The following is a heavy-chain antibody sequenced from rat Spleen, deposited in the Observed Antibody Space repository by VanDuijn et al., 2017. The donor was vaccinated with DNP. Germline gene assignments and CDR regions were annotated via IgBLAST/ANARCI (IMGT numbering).Heavy chain of an antibody. D-gene: IGHD1-7*01. J-gene: IGHJ3*01. CDR1: GFSLSSYH. Sequence: QVQLRESGPGLVQPSQTLSLTCTVSGFSLSSYHVHWIRQPPGKGLEWMGVVWSNGDTSYDSTLKSRLSISRDTSKSQVFLKVNGLQTEDTATYYCSRGDYSHWGQGTLVTVSS. CDR2: VWSNGDT. V-gene: IGHV2-32*01. CDR3: SRGDYSH.